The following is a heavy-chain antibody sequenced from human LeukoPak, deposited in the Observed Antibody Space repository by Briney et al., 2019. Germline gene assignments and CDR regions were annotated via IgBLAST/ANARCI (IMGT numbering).Heavy chain of an antibody. CDR3: ARDRTRAAAGVDYYYYMDV. CDR2: IYYSGST. CDR1: GGSLSGYY. Sequence: SETLSLTCAVYGGSLSGYYWTWIRQPPGKGLEWIGYIYYSGSTNYNPSLKSRVTISVDTSKNQFSLKLSSVTAADTAVYYCARDRTRAAAGVDYYYYMDVWGKGTTVTVSS. D-gene: IGHD6-13*01. J-gene: IGHJ6*03. V-gene: IGHV4-59*01.